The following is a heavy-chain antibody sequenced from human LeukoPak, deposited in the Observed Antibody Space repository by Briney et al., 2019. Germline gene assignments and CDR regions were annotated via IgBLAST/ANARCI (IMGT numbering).Heavy chain of an antibody. J-gene: IGHJ4*02. Sequence: PSETLSLTCAVYGGSFSGYYWSWIRQPPGKGLEWIGEINHSGSTNYNPSLKSRVTISVDTSKNQFSLKLSSVTAADTAVYYCARLRYSYGSVDYWGQGTLVTVS. CDR3: ARLRYSYGSVDY. CDR1: GGSFSGYY. D-gene: IGHD5-18*01. CDR2: INHSGST. V-gene: IGHV4-34*01.